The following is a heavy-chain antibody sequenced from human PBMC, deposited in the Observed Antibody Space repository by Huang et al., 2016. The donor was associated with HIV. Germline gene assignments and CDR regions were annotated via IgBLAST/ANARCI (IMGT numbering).Heavy chain of an antibody. D-gene: IGHD6-19*01. CDR1: GYSFTSYW. Sequence: EGRLVQSGAEVKKPGESLKISCKASGYSFTSYWIGWVRQMPGKGLEWMGIIYPGDSDTRYSPSVQGQVTISVDKASTTAYLQWTSLKASDTAIYYCATYRHLYSSGWLYYFDYWGQGTLVTVSS. V-gene: IGHV5-51*03. CDR2: IYPGDSDT. CDR3: ATYRHLYSSGWLYYFDY. J-gene: IGHJ4*02.